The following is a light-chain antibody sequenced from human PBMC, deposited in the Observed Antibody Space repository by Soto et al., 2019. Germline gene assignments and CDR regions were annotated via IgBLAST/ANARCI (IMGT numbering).Light chain of an antibody. J-gene: IGLJ3*02. CDR1: SSNIGAGYD. CDR2: INN. Sequence: QPVLTQPPSVSGAPGQRVTISCTGSSSNIGAGYDVHWYQQLPGTAPKLLIYINNNRPSGVPDRFSGSTSGTSASLAITGLQAEDEADYYCQSYDSRLSGSRVFGGGTKVTVL. CDR3: QSYDSRLSGSRV. V-gene: IGLV1-40*01.